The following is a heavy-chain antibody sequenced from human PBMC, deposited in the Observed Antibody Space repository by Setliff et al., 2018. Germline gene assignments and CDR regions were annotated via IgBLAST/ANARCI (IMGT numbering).Heavy chain of an antibody. CDR1: GGSFSGYY. J-gene: IGHJ4*02. Sequence: SETLSLTCAVYGGSFSGYYWSWIRQPPGKGLEWIGEINHSGSTNYNPSLKSRVTISVDTSMNQFSLKLSSVTAADTAVYYCARGGRISYRPSTSWYILDYWGQGTLVTVSS. D-gene: IGHD6-13*01. CDR3: ARGGRISYRPSTSWYILDY. V-gene: IGHV4-34*01. CDR2: INHSGST.